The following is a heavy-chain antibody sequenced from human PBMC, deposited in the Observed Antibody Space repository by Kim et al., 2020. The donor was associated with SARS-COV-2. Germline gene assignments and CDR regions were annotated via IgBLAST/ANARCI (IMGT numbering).Heavy chain of an antibody. Sequence: GGSLRLSCAASGFTFSNYGMNWVRQAPGKGLEWVSTISGSGTTTFYADAVKGRFTISRDNSRNTLYLHMSIQRADDTAAYYCAKYSYNSGKKGWRMDVCGQGTTVTVSS. D-gene: IGHD3-10*01. V-gene: IGHV3-23*01. CDR2: ISGSGTTT. CDR3: AKYSYNSGKKGWRMDV. J-gene: IGHJ6*02. CDR1: GFTFSNYG.